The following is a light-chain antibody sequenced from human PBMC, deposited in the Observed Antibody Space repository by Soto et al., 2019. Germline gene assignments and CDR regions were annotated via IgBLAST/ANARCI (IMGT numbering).Light chain of an antibody. J-gene: IGKJ5*01. V-gene: IGKV1-8*01. CDR1: QGISSY. CDR2: AAS. Sequence: AIRMTQSPSSLSASTGDRVTITCRASQGISSYLAWYQQKPGKAPKLLIYAASTLQSGVPSRFSGSGSGTDFTLTISCLQSEDFATDYRQQYYSYPRITFGQGTRLEIK. CDR3: QQYYSYPRIT.